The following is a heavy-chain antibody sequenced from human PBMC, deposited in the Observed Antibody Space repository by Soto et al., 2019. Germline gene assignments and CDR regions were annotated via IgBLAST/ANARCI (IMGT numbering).Heavy chain of an antibody. J-gene: IGHJ5*02. Sequence: SETLSLTCPVSGGSITTFYWSWIGQPAGEGQERISRNDTSGSTNYNPSLNSRVTMSVDTSKNQFSLKLSSVTAADTAVYYCARDSLPRYCSGGSCPNWFDPWGQGTLVTVS. D-gene: IGHD2-15*01. V-gene: IGHV4-4*07. CDR3: ARDSLPRYCSGGSCPNWFDP. CDR1: GGSITTFY. CDR2: NDTSGST.